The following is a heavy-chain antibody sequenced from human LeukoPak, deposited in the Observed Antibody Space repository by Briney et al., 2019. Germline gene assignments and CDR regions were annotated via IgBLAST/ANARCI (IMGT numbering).Heavy chain of an antibody. Sequence: PSETLSLTCAVYGGSFSGYYWSWIRQPPGKGLEWIGEINHSGSTNYNPSLKSRVTISVDTSKNQFSLKLSSVTAADTAVYYCARHSRQWLVPYYYYYMDVWGKGTTVTISS. CDR3: ARHSRQWLVPYYYYYMDV. V-gene: IGHV4-34*01. J-gene: IGHJ6*03. CDR1: GGSFSGYY. D-gene: IGHD6-19*01. CDR2: INHSGST.